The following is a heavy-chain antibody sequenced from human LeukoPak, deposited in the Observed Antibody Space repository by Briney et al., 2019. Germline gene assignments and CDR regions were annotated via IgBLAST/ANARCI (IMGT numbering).Heavy chain of an antibody. J-gene: IGHJ2*01. Sequence: GASVKVSCKASGYTFTSYDIHWVRQATGQGLEWMGWMNPNSGNTGYAQKFQGRVTMTRNTSISTAYMELSSLRSEDTAVYYCARASTAVAGTWYFDLWGRGTLVTVSS. CDR2: MNPNSGNT. CDR1: GYTFTSYD. CDR3: ARASTAVAGTWYFDL. D-gene: IGHD6-19*01. V-gene: IGHV1-8*01.